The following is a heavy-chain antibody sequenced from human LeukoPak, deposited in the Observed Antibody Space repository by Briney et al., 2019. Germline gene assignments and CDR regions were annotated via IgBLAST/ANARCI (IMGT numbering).Heavy chain of an antibody. CDR2: ISGGGAST. Sequence: GGSLRLSCAASGFTFSSYAMSWVRQAPGKGLECVSAISGGGASTYYADSVKGRFTISRDNSKNTLYLQMNSLRAEDTAVYYCARLAAAINGYFDPWGQGTLVTVSS. CDR1: GFTFSSYA. D-gene: IGHD6-13*01. CDR3: ARLAAAINGYFDP. J-gene: IGHJ5*02. V-gene: IGHV3-23*01.